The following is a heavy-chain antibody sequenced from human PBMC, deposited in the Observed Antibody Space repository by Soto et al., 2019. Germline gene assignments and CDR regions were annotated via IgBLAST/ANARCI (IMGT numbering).Heavy chain of an antibody. J-gene: IGHJ6*03. CDR2: MNPNSGNT. V-gene: IGHV1-8*01. D-gene: IGHD4-17*01. Sequence: GASVTVSCQASGYTFTSYDISWVRQATGQGIEWMGWMNPNSGNTGYAQKFQGRVTMTRKTSISTAYMELSSLRSEDTAVYYCARALDYGDYVNYYYYYMDVWGKGTTVTVSS. CDR3: ARALDYGDYVNYYYYYMDV. CDR1: GYTFTSYD.